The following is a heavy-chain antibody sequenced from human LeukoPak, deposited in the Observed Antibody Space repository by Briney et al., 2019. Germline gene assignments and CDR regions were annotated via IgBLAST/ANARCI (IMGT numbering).Heavy chain of an antibody. CDR2: IYYDGTT. J-gene: IGHJ5*02. Sequence: SETLSLTCIVSGVSISSYYWSWIRQSPGRGLESIGNIYYDGTTDYNPSLRSRVTMFLDTSKNQFSLRLSSTSAADTAVYYCARAHSNWFDPWGQGTLVTVSS. CDR3: ARAHSNWFDP. V-gene: IGHV4-59*01. CDR1: GVSISSYY.